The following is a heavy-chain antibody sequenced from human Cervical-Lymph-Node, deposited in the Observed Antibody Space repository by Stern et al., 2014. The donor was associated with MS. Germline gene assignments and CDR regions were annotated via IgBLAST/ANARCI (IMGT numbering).Heavy chain of an antibody. J-gene: IGHJ3*02. Sequence: EVQLVESGGGLVQPGGSLRLSCAASGFTFSSYSMNWVRQAPGKGLEWVSYISSSSSTIYYADSVKGRFTISRDNAQNSLYLQMNSLRDEDTAVYYCAREMLRWQGHDAFDIWGQGTMVTVSS. CDR1: GFTFSSYS. CDR2: ISSSSSTI. CDR3: AREMLRWQGHDAFDI. V-gene: IGHV3-48*02. D-gene: IGHD4-23*01.